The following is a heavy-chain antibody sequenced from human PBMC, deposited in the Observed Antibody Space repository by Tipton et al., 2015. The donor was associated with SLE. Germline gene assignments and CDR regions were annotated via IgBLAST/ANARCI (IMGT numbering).Heavy chain of an antibody. CDR2: ITYDGSNK. J-gene: IGHJ3*02. Sequence: SLRLSCAASGFTFSSYAMSWVRQAPGKGLEWVAVITYDGSNKYYADSVKGRFTISRDNSKNTLYLQMNSLRAEDTAVYYCARPDAFDIWGQGTMVTVSS. CDR1: GFTFSSYA. V-gene: IGHV3-30-3*01. CDR3: ARPDAFDI.